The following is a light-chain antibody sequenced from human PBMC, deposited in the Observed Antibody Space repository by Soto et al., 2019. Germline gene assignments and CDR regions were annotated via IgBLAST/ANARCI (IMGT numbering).Light chain of an antibody. V-gene: IGLV2-14*01. CDR2: EVN. Sequence: QSVLAQPSSVSGSPGQSITISCTGTSTDVGGYNYVSWYQHHPGKGPKLIIYEVNNRPSGVSDRFSGSKSGNKASLTISNLEAEDESDYYCGSYTSTDTRVVFGTGTNVTVL. CDR1: STDVGGYNY. J-gene: IGLJ1*01. CDR3: GSYTSTDTRVV.